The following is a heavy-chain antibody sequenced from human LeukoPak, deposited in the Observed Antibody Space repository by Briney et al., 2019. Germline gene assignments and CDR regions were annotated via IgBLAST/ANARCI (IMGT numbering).Heavy chain of an antibody. D-gene: IGHD3-10*01. V-gene: IGHV3-30*02. CDR1: GFTFKSYA. CDR3: AKRDQSGSGSGNYYMDV. Sequence: GGSLRLSCTASGFTFKSYAMHWVRQAPGKGLEWVAFIQYDGSSKYYGDSLKGRFTISRDNSQNTLYLQMNSVRAEDTAVYYCAKRDQSGSGSGNYYMDVWGKETTGTVSS. J-gene: IGHJ6*03. CDR2: IQYDGSSK.